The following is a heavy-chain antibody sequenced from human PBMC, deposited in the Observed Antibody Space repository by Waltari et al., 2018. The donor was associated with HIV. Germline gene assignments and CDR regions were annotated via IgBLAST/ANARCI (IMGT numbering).Heavy chain of an antibody. D-gene: IGHD3-10*01. V-gene: IGHV3-7*04. CDR3: ARGVFYGSGSKVN. Sequence: EVQLVESGGGLVQPGRSLRLSCAASGFAFRSYGMSCARQAPGKGRECVANIKEEGSEKYYVDSVNGRFTISRDNADNSLDLQMNSLRAEDTAVYYWARGVFYGSGSKVNWGQGTLVTVSS. CDR1: GFAFRSYG. J-gene: IGHJ4*02. CDR2: IKEEGSEK.